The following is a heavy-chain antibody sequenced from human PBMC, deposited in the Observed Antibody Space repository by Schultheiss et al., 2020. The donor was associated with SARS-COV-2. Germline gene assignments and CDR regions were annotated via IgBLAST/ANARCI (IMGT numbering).Heavy chain of an antibody. CDR2: INWNGGST. D-gene: IGHD6-6*01. J-gene: IGHJ6*03. CDR3: ARKAIAAPRKYYYYYMDV. Sequence: GGSLRLSCAASGFTFGDYGMSWVRQAPGKGLEWVSGINWNGGSTGYADSVKGRFTISRDNAKKSLYLQMNSLRAEDTALYYCARKAIAAPRKYYYYYMDVWGKGTTVTVSS. V-gene: IGHV3-20*04. CDR1: GFTFGDYG.